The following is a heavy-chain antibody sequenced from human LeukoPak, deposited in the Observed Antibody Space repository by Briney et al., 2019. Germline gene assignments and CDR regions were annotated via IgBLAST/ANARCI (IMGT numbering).Heavy chain of an antibody. Sequence: PGGSLRLSCAASAFTFNSYVMSWVRQAPGKGLEWVSGISGSGSVTEYADSVKGRFTISRDNSKNTLYLQMNSLRAENTAVYYCAKDPTGDSSGELDYWGQGTLVTVSS. CDR1: AFTFNSYV. CDR2: ISGSGSVT. V-gene: IGHV3-23*01. CDR3: AKDPTGDSSGELDY. J-gene: IGHJ4*02. D-gene: IGHD3-22*01.